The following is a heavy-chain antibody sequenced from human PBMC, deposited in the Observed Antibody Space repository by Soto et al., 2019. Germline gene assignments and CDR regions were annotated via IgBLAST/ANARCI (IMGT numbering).Heavy chain of an antibody. V-gene: IGHV4-61*01. D-gene: IGHD3-22*01. CDR1: GGSVSGGNYY. CDR3: ARDTKEYYYDSSGYYLGYYYYGMDV. Sequence: QVQLQESGPGLVKPSETLSLTCTVSGGSVSGGNYYWSWIRQPPGKGLEWIGYIYYSGSTNYNPSVMIRVTLSVDTSKTQFSLKLSAVTAADKAVYYCARDTKEYYYDSSGYYLGYYYYGMDVWGQGTTVTVSS. CDR2: IYYSGST. J-gene: IGHJ6*02.